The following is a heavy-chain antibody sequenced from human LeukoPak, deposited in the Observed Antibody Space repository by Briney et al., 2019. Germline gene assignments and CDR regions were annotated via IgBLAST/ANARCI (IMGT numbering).Heavy chain of an antibody. J-gene: IGHJ4*02. D-gene: IGHD3-9*01. Sequence: PGGSLRLSCAASGFTVSSNYMSWVRQAPGKGLEWVSVIYSGGSTYYADSVKGRFTISRDNAKNSLYLQMNSLRAEDTAVYYCARVQSYYDILTGYPGGLDYWGQGTLVTVSS. CDR2: IYSGGST. CDR1: GFTVSSNY. V-gene: IGHV3-53*01. CDR3: ARVQSYYDILTGYPGGLDY.